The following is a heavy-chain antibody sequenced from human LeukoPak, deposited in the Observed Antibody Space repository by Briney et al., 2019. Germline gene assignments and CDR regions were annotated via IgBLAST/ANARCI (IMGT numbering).Heavy chain of an antibody. V-gene: IGHV4-39*01. Sequence: ASETLSLTCSVSGGSISSDSYYWGWIRQPPGKGLEWIGSIYYSGSTYYNLSLKSRVTMSVDTSKNQFSLKVNSVTAADTAVYYCARLGNGFWSGYYDYWGQGTLVTVSS. CDR2: IYYSGST. J-gene: IGHJ4*02. CDR1: GGSISSDSYY. CDR3: ARLGNGFWSGYYDY. D-gene: IGHD3-3*01.